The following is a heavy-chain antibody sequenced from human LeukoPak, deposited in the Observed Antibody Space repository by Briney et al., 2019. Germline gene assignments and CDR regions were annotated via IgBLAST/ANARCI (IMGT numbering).Heavy chain of an antibody. CDR1: GGTFSSYA. Sequence: SCKASGGTFSSYAISWVRQAPGKGLEWVANIKQDGSEKYYVDSVKGRFTISRDNAKNSLYLQMNSLRAEDTAVYYCARELWSDDNFDYWGQGTLVTVSS. CDR2: IKQDGSEK. CDR3: ARELWSDDNFDY. V-gene: IGHV3-7*03. J-gene: IGHJ4*02. D-gene: IGHD3-10*02.